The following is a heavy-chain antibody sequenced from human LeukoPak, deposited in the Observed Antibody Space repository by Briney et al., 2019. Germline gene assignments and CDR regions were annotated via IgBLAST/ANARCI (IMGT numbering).Heavy chain of an antibody. J-gene: IGHJ4*02. D-gene: IGHD2-2*02. CDR3: ARVYTGNRWHFDY. V-gene: IGHV3-7*03. CDR1: GFTFSTYW. CDR2: IKRDGSEK. Sequence: GGSLRLSCAASGFTFSTYWRSWVRQAPGKGLECVANIKRDGSEKYYVDSVKGRFTIFRDDAKSSLYLQMNSLRAEDTAVYFCARVYTGNRWHFDYWGQGTLVTVSS.